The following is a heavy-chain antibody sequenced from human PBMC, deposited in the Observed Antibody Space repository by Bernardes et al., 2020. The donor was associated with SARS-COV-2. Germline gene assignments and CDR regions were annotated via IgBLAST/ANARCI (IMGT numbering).Heavy chain of an antibody. V-gene: IGHV4-4*07. CDR2: IYTSGST. J-gene: IGHJ6*02. D-gene: IGHD3-16*01. CDR3: ARDFRSADYGYYNGMDV. CDR1: GGSINSYY. Sequence: ETLSLTCTVSGGSINSYYWSWIRQPAGKGLEWIGRIYTSGSTNYNPSLKSRVTMSVDTSKNQFSLKLTSVTAADTAVYYCARDFRSADYGYYNGMDVWGQGATVTVSS.